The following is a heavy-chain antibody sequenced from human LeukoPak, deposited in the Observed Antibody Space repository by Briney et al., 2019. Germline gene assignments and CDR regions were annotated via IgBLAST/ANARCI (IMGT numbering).Heavy chain of an antibody. CDR3: ARDSARRDGYNFDY. V-gene: IGHV3-30*04. D-gene: IGHD5-24*01. J-gene: IGHJ4*02. CDR2: ISYDGSRK. CDR1: GFNFSTYA. Sequence: QPGGSLRLSCAASGFNFSTYAMHWVRQAPGKGLEWVALISYDGSRKHFADSVKGRFTISRDNSKNTLYLQMDSLRGEDTAVYYCARDSARRDGYNFDYWGQGALVTVSS.